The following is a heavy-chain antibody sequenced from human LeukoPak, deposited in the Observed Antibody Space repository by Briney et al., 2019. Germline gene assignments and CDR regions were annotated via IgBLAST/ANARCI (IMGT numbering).Heavy chain of an antibody. V-gene: IGHV1-2*02. CDR3: ARDPYSNYFDY. D-gene: IGHD5-18*01. Sequence: ASVKVSCKSSGYTFTGYCMHWVRQAPGQGLEWMGWINPNTGGINYAQKFQGRVTMTRDTSISAAYMELSRLRSDDTAVYYCARDPYSNYFDYWGQGTLVTVSS. J-gene: IGHJ4*02. CDR1: GYTFTGYC. CDR2: INPNTGGI.